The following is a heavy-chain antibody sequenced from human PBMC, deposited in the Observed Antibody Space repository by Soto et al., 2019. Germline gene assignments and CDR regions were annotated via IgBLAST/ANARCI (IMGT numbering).Heavy chain of an antibody. J-gene: IGHJ4*02. CDR1: GGSISSYY. CDR3: ASSYYFDY. D-gene: IGHD2-15*01. Sequence: PSETLSLTCTVSGGSISSYYWSWIRQPPGKGLEWIGYIYYSGSTNYNPSLKSRVTISVDTSKNQFSLKLSSVTAADTAVYYCASSYYFDYWGQGTLVTVSS. V-gene: IGHV4-59*08. CDR2: IYYSGST.